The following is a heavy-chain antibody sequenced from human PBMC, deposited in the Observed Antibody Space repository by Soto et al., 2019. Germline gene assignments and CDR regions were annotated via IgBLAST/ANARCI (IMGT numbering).Heavy chain of an antibody. CDR2: ISYSGST. V-gene: IGHV4-31*03. CDR1: GDSISSGAYY. CDR3: TTELGYCISTSCPAIDY. Sequence: PSETLSLTCTVSGDSISSGAYYWRWIRQHPGKGLEWIGYISYSGSTYYNPSLKSRLTISVDTSDNQFSLKLTSVTAEDTAVYYCTTELGYCISTSCPAIDYWGQGTLVTVSS. D-gene: IGHD2-2*01. J-gene: IGHJ4*02.